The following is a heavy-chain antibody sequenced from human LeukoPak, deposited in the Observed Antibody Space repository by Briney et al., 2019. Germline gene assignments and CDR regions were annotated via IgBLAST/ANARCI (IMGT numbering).Heavy chain of an antibody. CDR2: ISYDGSNK. D-gene: IGHD2-15*01. V-gene: IGHV3-30*18. CDR1: GFTFSSYW. Sequence: QTGGSLRLSCAASGFTFSSYWMSWVRQAPGKGLEWVAVISYDGSNKYYADSVKGRFTISRDNSKNTLYLQMNSLRAEDTAVYYCAKVPNIVALSVHWGQGTLVTVSS. J-gene: IGHJ4*02. CDR3: AKVPNIVALSVH.